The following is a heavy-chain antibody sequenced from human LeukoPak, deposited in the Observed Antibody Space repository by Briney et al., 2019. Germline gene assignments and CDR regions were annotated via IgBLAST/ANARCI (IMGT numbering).Heavy chain of an antibody. CDR3: ARAFQSLGGLSLPDY. CDR1: GYTFTVYY. CDR2: IHPSTGNP. D-gene: IGHD3-16*02. V-gene: IGHV7-4-1*02. Sequence: GASVNVSCKASGYTFTVYYMHWVRQALGQGLEWMGWIHPSTGNPTYAQGFTGRFVFSLDTSVSTTYLQISSLKAEDTAVYFCARAFQSLGGLSLPDYWGQGTLVTVSS. J-gene: IGHJ4*02.